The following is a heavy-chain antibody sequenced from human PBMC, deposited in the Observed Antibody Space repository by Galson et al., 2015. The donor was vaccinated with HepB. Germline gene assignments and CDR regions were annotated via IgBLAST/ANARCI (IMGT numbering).Heavy chain of an antibody. Sequence: SVKVSCKASGYTFTGYYMHWVRQAPGQGLEWMGWINPNSGGTNYAQKFQGWVTMTRDTSISTAYMELSRLRSDDTAVYYCAREWGMDSSGWYGRGWYFDLWGRGTLVTVSS. V-gene: IGHV1-2*04. D-gene: IGHD6-19*01. CDR1: GYTFTGYY. CDR3: AREWGMDSSGWYGRGWYFDL. CDR2: INPNSGGT. J-gene: IGHJ2*01.